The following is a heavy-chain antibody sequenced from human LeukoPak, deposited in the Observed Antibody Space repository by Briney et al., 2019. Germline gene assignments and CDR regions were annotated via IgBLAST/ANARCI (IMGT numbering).Heavy chain of an antibody. Sequence: PSETLSLTCTVSGGSMSSYYWSWIRQPPGKGLEWIGYIYHSGSTNYNPSLKSRVTISVDTSKNQFSLKLSSVTAADTAVYYCARFTAMVSWFDPWGQGTLVTVSS. J-gene: IGHJ5*02. CDR3: ARFTAMVSWFDP. CDR1: GGSMSSYY. V-gene: IGHV4-59*01. D-gene: IGHD5-18*01. CDR2: IYHSGST.